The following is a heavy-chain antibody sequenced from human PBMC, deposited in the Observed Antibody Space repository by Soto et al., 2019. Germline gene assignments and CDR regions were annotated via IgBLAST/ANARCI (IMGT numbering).Heavy chain of an antibody. D-gene: IGHD3-10*01. CDR1: GDSISSRNW. V-gene: IGHV4-4*02. CDR3: VREDTVRGVYYGMDV. Sequence: QVQLQESGPGQVRPSGTLSLTCDVSGDSISSRNWWGWVRQPPGKGLEWIGKIYHTGSTDYNPSLKSRVTRSLDMSKNQFSLKLSSVTAADTAVYYCVREDTVRGVYYGMDVWGQGTTVTVSS. CDR2: IYHTGST. J-gene: IGHJ6*02.